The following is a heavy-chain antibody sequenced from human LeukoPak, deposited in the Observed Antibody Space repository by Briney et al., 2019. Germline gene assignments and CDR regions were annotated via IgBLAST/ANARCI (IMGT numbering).Heavy chain of an antibody. CDR1: GYSISRGYY. J-gene: IGHJ4*02. V-gene: IGHV4-38-2*02. Sequence: SETLSLTSTVPGYSISRGYYWGWIRQPPGKGLEWIGSIYHSGSTYYNPSLKSRVTLSVDTIKKKFSLKLRSVTAADTALYYCARADSGSYYNDYWGQGTLVTVSS. D-gene: IGHD1-26*01. CDR2: IYHSGST. CDR3: ARADSGSYYNDY.